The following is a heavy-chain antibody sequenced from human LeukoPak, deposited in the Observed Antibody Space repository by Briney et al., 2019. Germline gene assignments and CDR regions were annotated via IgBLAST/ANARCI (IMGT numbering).Heavy chain of an antibody. J-gene: IGHJ5*02. CDR3: VREGAVPGIDP. CDR1: GYSITRGFS. V-gene: IGHV4-38-2*02. CDR2: ISYDGST. Sequence: SETLSLTCAVSGYSITRGFSWGWIRQPPGKGLEWIAAISYDGSTDYKSTLQSRLTISRDTSKNEFSLRLTSVTATDTAVYYCVREGAVPGIDPWGQGTLVSVSS. D-gene: IGHD3-16*01.